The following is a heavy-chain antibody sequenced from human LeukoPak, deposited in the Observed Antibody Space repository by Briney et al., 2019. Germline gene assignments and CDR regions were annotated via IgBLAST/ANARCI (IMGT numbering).Heavy chain of an antibody. D-gene: IGHD3-10*01. V-gene: IGHV4-38-2*02. Sequence: SETLSLTCTVSGYSISSGYYWGWIRQPPGKGLEWIGSIYHSGSTYYNPSLKSRVTISVDTSKNQFSLKLSSVTAADTAVYYCTKDRSMVRGVITNYMDVWGKGTTVTISS. CDR2: IYHSGST. CDR1: GYSISSGYY. J-gene: IGHJ6*03. CDR3: TKDRSMVRGVITNYMDV.